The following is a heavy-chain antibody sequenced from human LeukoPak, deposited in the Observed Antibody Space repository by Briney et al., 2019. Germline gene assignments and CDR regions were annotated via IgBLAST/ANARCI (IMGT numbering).Heavy chain of an antibody. J-gene: IGHJ4*02. CDR1: GFNVSGY. Sequence: GGSLRLSCAASGFNVSGYMSWVRQAPGKGPEWISVIYSEGSTYYADSVKSRFTIPRHNSENTLYLQMNSLRTEDTAVYSCVVSRFYYFDYWGQGTLVTVSS. CDR3: VVSRFYYFDY. V-gene: IGHV3-53*04. CDR2: IYSEGST. D-gene: IGHD2-8*01.